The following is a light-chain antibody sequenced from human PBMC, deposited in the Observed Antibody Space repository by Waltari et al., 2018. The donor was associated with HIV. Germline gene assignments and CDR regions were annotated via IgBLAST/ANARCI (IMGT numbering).Light chain of an antibody. Sequence: QTVVTQEPSLTVSPGGPVTLTCASSTGAVTSDYYPNWFQQKPGQAPRALIYSTSYKHSWTPARFSGSLFGGKAALTLSLVQPEDEADYYCLLYHGATEVFGGGTKLTVL. CDR1: TGAVTSDYY. CDR3: LLYHGATEV. CDR2: STS. J-gene: IGLJ3*02. V-gene: IGLV7-43*01.